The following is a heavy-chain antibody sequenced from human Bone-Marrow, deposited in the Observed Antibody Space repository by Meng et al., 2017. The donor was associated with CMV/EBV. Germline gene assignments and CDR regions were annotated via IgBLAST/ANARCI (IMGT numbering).Heavy chain of an antibody. J-gene: IGHJ6*02. CDR2: ISSSSSYK. V-gene: IGHV3-21*01. CDR3: ASSGGSSWYVGTHYYYGMDV. Sequence: GESLKISCAASGFTFDDYAMHWVRQAPGKGLEWVSCISSSSSYKFYADSVKGRFTISRDNAKNSLYLQINRLRAEDTAVYYCASSGGSSWYVGTHYYYGMDVWGQGTTVTVSS. CDR1: GFTFDDYA. D-gene: IGHD6-13*01.